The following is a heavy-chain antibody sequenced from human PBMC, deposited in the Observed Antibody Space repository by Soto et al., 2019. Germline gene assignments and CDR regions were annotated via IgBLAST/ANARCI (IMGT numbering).Heavy chain of an antibody. Sequence: SGPTLVNPTQTLTLTCTFSGFSLSSKGMRVSWIRQPPGKALEWLARIDWDDDKLYSPSLRTRLTISKDTSKNQVVLTMTNVDPKDTATYYCARSPGGFTVATYFFDYWGQGTLVTVSS. CDR1: GFSLSSKGMR. CDR2: IDWDDDK. CDR3: ARSPGGFTVATYFFDY. J-gene: IGHJ4*02. D-gene: IGHD4-17*01. V-gene: IGHV2-70*04.